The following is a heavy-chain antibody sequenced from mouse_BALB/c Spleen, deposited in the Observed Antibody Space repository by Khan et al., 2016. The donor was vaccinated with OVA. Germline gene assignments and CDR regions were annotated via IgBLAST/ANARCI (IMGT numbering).Heavy chain of an antibody. J-gene: IGHJ3*01. CDR2: ISSTGTYT. V-gene: IGHV5-9*02. Sequence: EVELVESGGGLVKPGGSLKLSCEVSGFAFNSYDMSWVRQTPEKRLEWVATISSTGTYTYYPDSVKGRFTISNDTARNTLYLQMSSLRSEDTALYYCTRPSYYGNPWFTYWGQGTLVTVSA. CDR1: GFAFNSYD. D-gene: IGHD2-10*01. CDR3: TRPSYYGNPWFTY.